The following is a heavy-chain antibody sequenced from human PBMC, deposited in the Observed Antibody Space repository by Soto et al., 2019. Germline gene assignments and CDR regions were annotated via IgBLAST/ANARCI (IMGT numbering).Heavy chain of an antibody. CDR2: IWYDGSNK. CDR1: GFTFSSYG. V-gene: IGHV3-33*01. CDR3: AREYFDY. J-gene: IGHJ4*02. Sequence: QVQLVESGGGVVQPGRSLRLSCEASGFTFSSYGMHWVRQAPGKGLEWVAVIWYDGSNKYYADSVKGRFTISRDNSKNTRYLQMNSLRAEDTAVYYCAREYFDYWGQGTLVTVSS.